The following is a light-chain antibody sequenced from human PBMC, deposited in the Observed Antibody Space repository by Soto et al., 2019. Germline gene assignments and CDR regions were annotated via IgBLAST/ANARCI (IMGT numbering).Light chain of an antibody. Sequence: QPVLTQPPSASGSPGQSVTISCTGTSSDVGAYDRVSWYQQHPGKPPKLIIYAVTDRTSGVPDRFSGSKSGNTASLTVSGLQAEDEADYYCTSYGGRDDTIFGGGTKLTVL. J-gene: IGLJ2*01. CDR3: TSYGGRDDTI. CDR2: AVT. CDR1: SSDVGAYDR. V-gene: IGLV2-8*01.